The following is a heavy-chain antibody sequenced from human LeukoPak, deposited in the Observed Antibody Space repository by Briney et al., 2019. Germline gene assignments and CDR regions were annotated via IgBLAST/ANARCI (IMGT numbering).Heavy chain of an antibody. V-gene: IGHV4-30-2*01. J-gene: IGHJ4*02. CDR3: ARSVYSWIGIVFYFDY. CDR1: GGSISSGGYS. Sequence: PSQTLSLTCAVSGGSISSGGYSWSWIRQPPGKGLEWIGEINHSGSTNYNPSLKSRVTISVDTSKNQFSLKLSSVTAADTAVYYCARSVYSWIGIVFYFDYWAREPWSPSPQ. CDR2: INHSGST. D-gene: IGHD1-20*01.